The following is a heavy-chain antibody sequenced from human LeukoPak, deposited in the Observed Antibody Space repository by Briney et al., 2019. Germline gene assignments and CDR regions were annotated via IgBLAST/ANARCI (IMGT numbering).Heavy chain of an antibody. V-gene: IGHV4-30-2*01. Sequence: SQALSLTCAVSGGSISSGDYPWSWIRQPPGKGLEWIGYIFHTGHTSYNPSLKSRVTISVDMSKNQLSLKLSSVTAADTAVYYCARGFYGSGSQFDYWGQGTLVTVSS. J-gene: IGHJ4*02. D-gene: IGHD3-10*01. CDR3: ARGFYGSGSQFDY. CDR2: IFHTGHT. CDR1: GGSISSGDYP.